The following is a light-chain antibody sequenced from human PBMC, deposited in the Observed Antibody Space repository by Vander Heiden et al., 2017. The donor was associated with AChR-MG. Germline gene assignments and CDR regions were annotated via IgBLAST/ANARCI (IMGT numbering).Light chain of an antibody. CDR1: RSVSSY. J-gene: IGKJ2*02. V-gene: IGKV3-15*01. Sequence: EIVLTQSPATLFLSPGKNATPSCTARRSVSSYLAWYQQKPGQAPRLLIYRASTRATGFPARFSGSGSGTEFTLTISSLESEDFAVYYCQQYHNSPSGTFGQGTKVEIK. CDR2: RAS. CDR3: QQYHNSPSGT.